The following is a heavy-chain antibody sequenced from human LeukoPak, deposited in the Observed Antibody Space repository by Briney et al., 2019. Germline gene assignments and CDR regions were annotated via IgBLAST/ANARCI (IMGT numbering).Heavy chain of an antibody. D-gene: IGHD3-3*01. CDR2: ISSSSSYI. CDR1: GFTFSSYS. J-gene: IGHJ6*03. V-gene: IGHV3-21*01. Sequence: GGSLRLSCAASGFTFSSYSMNWVRQAPGKGLEWVSSISSSSSYIYYADSVKGRFTISRDNAKNSLYLQMNSRRAEDTAVYYCAGDGASDFWSGYYSPFYYYYYMDVWGKGTTVTVSS. CDR3: AGDGASDFWSGYYSPFYYYYYMDV.